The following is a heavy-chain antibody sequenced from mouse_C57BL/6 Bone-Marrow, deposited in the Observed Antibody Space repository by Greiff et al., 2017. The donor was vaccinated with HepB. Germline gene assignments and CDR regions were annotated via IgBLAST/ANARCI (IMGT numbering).Heavy chain of an antibody. CDR1: GYTFTSYW. CDR3: ARRVVALYYYAMDY. D-gene: IGHD1-1*01. V-gene: IGHV1-55*01. CDR2: IYPGSGST. J-gene: IGHJ4*01. Sequence: QVQLKQPGAELVKPGASVKMSCKASGYTFTSYWITWVKQRPGQGLEWIGDIYPGSGSTNYNEKFKSKATLTVDTSSSTAYMQLSSLTSEDSAVYYCARRVVALYYYAMDYWGQGTSVTVSS.